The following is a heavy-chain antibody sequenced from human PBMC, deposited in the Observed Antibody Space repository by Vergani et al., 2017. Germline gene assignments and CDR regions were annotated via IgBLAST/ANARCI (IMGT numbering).Heavy chain of an antibody. CDR2: IKSDGSIT. J-gene: IGHJ5*01. CDR3: ARARCIETGYMSKWLDS. V-gene: IGHV3-74*03. D-gene: IGHD3-9*01. Sequence: DVHLAESGGGFFQPGGSLRLSCSASGFSFNSYWMHWVRQVPGKGLLWVSRIKSDGSITAYADSVKGRFTISRDNAQNTLYLQMNSLRVEDTGVYYCARARCIETGYMSKWLDSWGQGTLVTVSS. CDR1: GFSFNSYW.